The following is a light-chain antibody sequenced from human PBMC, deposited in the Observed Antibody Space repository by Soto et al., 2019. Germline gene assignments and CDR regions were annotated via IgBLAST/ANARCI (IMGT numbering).Light chain of an antibody. J-gene: IGKJ4*01. Sequence: DIVLAQSPATLSLSPGERATLSCRASQSVSTSLVWYQQKPGQAPRLLIYAASSRATGIPARFSGSGSGTDFTLTISSLEPEDFAVYYCQQRSNWPLTFGGGTKVDIK. CDR3: QQRSNWPLT. CDR1: QSVSTS. CDR2: AAS. V-gene: IGKV3-11*01.